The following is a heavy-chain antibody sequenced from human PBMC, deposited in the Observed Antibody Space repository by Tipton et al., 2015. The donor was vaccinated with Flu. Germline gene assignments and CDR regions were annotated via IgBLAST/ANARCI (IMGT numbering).Heavy chain of an antibody. D-gene: IGHD3-3*01. CDR1: GDSISRGSYY. J-gene: IGHJ6*02. V-gene: IGHV4-61*02. CDR2: IYTNANT. Sequence: TLSLTCTVSGDSISRGSYYYNWIRQPAGEGLEWIGRIYTNANTNYRASLKSRVTISIDRSRNQVSLTLSSVTAADTAMYYCARDEVTIFGAYGMDVWGQGTTVTVSS. CDR3: ARDEVTIFGAYGMDV.